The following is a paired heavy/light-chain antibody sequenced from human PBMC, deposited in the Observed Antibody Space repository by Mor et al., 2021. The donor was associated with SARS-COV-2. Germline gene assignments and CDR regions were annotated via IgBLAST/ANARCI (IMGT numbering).Light chain of an antibody. V-gene: IGLV3-10*01. CDR2: EDS. Sequence: SYELTQPPSVSVSPGQTARITCSGDALPKKYAYWYQQKSGQAPVLVIYEDSKRPSGIPERFSGSSSGTMATLTISGAQVEDEADYYCYSTDSSGNHRGVFGGGTKLTVL. CDR1: ALPKKY. CDR3: YSTDSSGNHRGV. J-gene: IGLJ2*01.
Heavy chain of an antibody. D-gene: IGHD2-15*01. CDR2: IDWDDDK. V-gene: IGHV2-70*15. J-gene: IGHJ2*01. Sequence: QVTLRESGPALVKPTQTLTLTCTFSGFSLSTSGMCVSWIRQPPGKALEWLARIDWDDDKYYSTSLKTRLTISKDTSKNQVVLTMTNMDPVDTATYYCARVPTYCSGGSCYWYFDLWGRGTLVTVSS. CDR3: ARVPTYCSGGSCYWYFDL. CDR1: GFSLSTSGMC.